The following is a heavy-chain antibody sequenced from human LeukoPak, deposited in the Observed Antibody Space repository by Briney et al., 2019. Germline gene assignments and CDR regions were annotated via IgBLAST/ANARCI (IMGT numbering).Heavy chain of an antibody. V-gene: IGHV3-21*01. J-gene: IGHJ4*02. CDR1: GFTFSSYS. Sequence: GGSLRLSCAASGFTFSSYSMNWVRQAPGKGLEWVSSISSSSSYIYYADSVKGRFIISRDNAKNSLYLQMNSLRAEDTAVYYCARDLLPTVTTGTFDYWGQGTLVTVSS. CDR3: ARDLLPTVTTGTFDY. D-gene: IGHD4-17*01. CDR2: ISSSSSYI.